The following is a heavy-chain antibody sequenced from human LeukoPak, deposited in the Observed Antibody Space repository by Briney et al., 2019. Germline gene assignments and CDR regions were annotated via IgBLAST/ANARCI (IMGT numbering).Heavy chain of an antibody. CDR2: ISSSSSYI. CDR1: GFTFSSYS. V-gene: IGHV3-21*01. J-gene: IGHJ4*02. CDR3: ARDKYSSGSFDY. Sequence: GGSLRLPCAASGFTFSSYSMDWVRQAPGKGLEWVSSISSSSSYIYYADSVKGRFTISRDNAKNSLYLQMNSLRAEDTAVYYCARDKYSSGSFDYWGQGTLVTVSS. D-gene: IGHD6-19*01.